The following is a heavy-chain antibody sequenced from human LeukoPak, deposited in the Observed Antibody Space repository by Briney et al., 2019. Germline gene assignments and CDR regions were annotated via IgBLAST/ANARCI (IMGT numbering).Heavy chain of an antibody. CDR3: AKPGYSYSYHYGMDV. D-gene: IGHD5-18*01. CDR1: GGSISSNSHY. J-gene: IGHJ6*02. V-gene: IGHV3-23*01. Sequence: ETLSLTCTVSGGSISSNSHYWGWIRQPPGKGLEWVSAISGRGGSTYYADSVKGRVTISRDNSKNTLYLRMNSLRAEDTAVYYCAKPGYSYSYHYGMDVWGQGTTVTVSS. CDR2: ISGRGGST.